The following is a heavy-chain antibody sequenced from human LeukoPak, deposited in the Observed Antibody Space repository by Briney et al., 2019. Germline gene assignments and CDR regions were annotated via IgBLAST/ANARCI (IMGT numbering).Heavy chain of an antibody. Sequence: GGLLRLSCAASGFTFSSYSMNWVRQGPGKGLEWVSSISSSSNYIYYADSEKGRFTIYRDNAKNSLYLQMNSLRAEDTAVYYCARGTQLGIFGEWGQGTLVTVSS. CDR1: GFTFSSYS. CDR3: ARGTQLGIFGE. V-gene: IGHV3-21*01. J-gene: IGHJ4*02. CDR2: ISSSSNYI. D-gene: IGHD7-27*01.